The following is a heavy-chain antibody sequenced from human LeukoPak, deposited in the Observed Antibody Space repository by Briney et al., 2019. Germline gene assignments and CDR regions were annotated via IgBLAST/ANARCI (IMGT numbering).Heavy chain of an antibody. D-gene: IGHD1-7*01. V-gene: IGHV3-9*01. CDR1: GFTFDDYA. Sequence: GRSLRLSCAASGFTFDDYAMHWVRHAPGKGLEWVSGISWNSGSIGYADSVKGRFTISRDNAKNSLYLQMNSLRAEDTALYYCAKDMSCKLELAFDIWGQGTMVTVSS. CDR3: AKDMSCKLELAFDI. J-gene: IGHJ3*02. CDR2: ISWNSGSI.